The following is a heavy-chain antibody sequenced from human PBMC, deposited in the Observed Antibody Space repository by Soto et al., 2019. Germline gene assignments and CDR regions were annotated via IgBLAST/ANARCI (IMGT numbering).Heavy chain of an antibody. CDR2: IYSGGST. CDR3: ARDRGWNLGRFAS. J-gene: IGHJ1*01. D-gene: IGHD1-7*01. V-gene: IGHV3-53*01. CDR1: GFTVSSNY. Sequence: EVQLVESGGGLIQPGGSLRLSCAASGFTVSSNYMSWVRQAPGKGLEWVSIIYSGGSTYYADSVKGRFTISRDNSKNTLYLQMNSLRAEDSAVYYCARDRGWNLGRFASWGQGSLVSF.